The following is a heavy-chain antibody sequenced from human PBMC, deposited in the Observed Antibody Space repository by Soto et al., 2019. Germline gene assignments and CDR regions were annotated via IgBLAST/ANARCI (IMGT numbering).Heavy chain of an antibody. V-gene: IGHV1-18*01. D-gene: IGHD5-18*01. CDR3: ARTSGYSYGGGY. CDR2: ISAYNGNT. J-gene: IGHJ4*02. CDR1: GYTFTSYG. Sequence: QVQLVQSGAEVKKPGASVKVSCKASGYTFTSYGISWVRQAPGQGLEWMGWISAYNGNTNYAQKLQGXVSRATXXSTSTAYMELRSLRSDDTAVYYCARTSGYSYGGGYWGQGPLVTVSS.